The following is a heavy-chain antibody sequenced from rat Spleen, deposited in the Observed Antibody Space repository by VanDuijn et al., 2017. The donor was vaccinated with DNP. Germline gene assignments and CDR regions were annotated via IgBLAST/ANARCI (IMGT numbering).Heavy chain of an antibody. CDR2: RRNEANSYIT. CDR3: AKHRWDGSFDF. CDR1: GFTFADVY. J-gene: IGHJ1*01. V-gene: IGHV7-6*01. Sequence: EVKLLESGGGLAQPGGSRRLSCAVSGFTFADVYMSWIRQSPGKAPEWLSFRRNEANSYITEYSPSIKGRFTISRDDTQNVLYLQMNALRTEDSASYYCAKHRWDGSFDFWGPGTMVTVSS. D-gene: IGHD5-1*01.